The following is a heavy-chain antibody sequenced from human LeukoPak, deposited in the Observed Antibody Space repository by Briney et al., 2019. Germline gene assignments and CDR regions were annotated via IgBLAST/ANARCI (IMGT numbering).Heavy chain of an antibody. CDR3: ASSNPSDGELLLDY. Sequence: SETLSLTCAVYGGSFSGYYWSWIRQPPGKGLEWIGEINHSGSTNYNPSLKSRVTISVDTSKNQFSLKLSSVTAADTAVYYCASSNPSDGELLLDYWGQGTLVTVSS. V-gene: IGHV4-34*01. CDR1: GGSFSGYY. J-gene: IGHJ4*02. CDR2: INHSGST. D-gene: IGHD3-10*01.